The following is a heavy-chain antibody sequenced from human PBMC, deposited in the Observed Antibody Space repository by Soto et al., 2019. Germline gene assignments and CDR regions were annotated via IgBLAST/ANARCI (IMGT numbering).Heavy chain of an antibody. Sequence: QITLKESGPTLVKPTQTLTLTCTFSGFSLSTTEVGVGWIRQPPGEALEWLALIYWGDDKRYSPSLKSRLTITKDTSKNQVVLTMTNMDPVDTATYYCARRGYGDYDFWGQGILVTVSS. D-gene: IGHD4-17*01. CDR3: ARRGYGDYDF. J-gene: IGHJ4*02. V-gene: IGHV2-5*02. CDR1: GFSLSTTEVG. CDR2: IYWGDDK.